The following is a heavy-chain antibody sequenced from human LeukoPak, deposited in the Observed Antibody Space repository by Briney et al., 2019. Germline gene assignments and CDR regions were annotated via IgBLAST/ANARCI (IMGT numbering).Heavy chain of an antibody. V-gene: IGHV3-21*01. CDR1: GFTFSSYS. Sequence: PGGSLRLSCAASGFTFSSYSMNWVRQAPGKGLEWVSSISSSSYIYYADSMKGRFTISRDNAKNSLYLQMNSLRAEDTAVYYCARDESSAPSYFDYWGQGTLVTVSS. D-gene: IGHD6-6*01. J-gene: IGHJ4*02. CDR3: ARDESSAPSYFDY. CDR2: ISSSSYI.